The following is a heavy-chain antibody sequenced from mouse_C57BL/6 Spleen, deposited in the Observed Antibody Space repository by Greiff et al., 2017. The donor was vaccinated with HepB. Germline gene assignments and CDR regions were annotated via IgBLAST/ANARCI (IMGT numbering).Heavy chain of an antibody. CDR3: ARKTTVPNPGWYFDF. Sequence: QVQLKQPGAELVMPGASVKLSCKASGYTFTSYWMHWVKQRPGQGLEWIGEIDPSDSYTNYNQKFKGKSTLTVDKASSTAYMQLSSLTSEDSAVYDCARKTTVPNPGWYFDFWGTGTTVTVSS. CDR2: IDPSDSYT. V-gene: IGHV1-69*01. J-gene: IGHJ1*03. D-gene: IGHD1-1*01. CDR1: GYTFTSYW.